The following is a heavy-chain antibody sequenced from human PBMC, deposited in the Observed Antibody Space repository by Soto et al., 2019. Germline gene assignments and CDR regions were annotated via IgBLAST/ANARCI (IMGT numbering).Heavy chain of an antibody. V-gene: IGHV1-69*13. Sequence: GASVKVSCKASGGTFSSYAISWVRQAPGQGLEWMGGIIPIFGTANYAQKFQGRVTITADESTSTAYMELSSLRSEDTAVYYCARSREWELFFDYWGQGTLVTVSS. J-gene: IGHJ4*02. CDR1: GGTFSSYA. D-gene: IGHD1-26*01. CDR3: ARSREWELFFDY. CDR2: IIPIFGTA.